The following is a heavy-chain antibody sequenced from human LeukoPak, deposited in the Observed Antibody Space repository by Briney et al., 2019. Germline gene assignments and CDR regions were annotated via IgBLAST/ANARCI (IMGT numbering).Heavy chain of an antibody. J-gene: IGHJ4*02. CDR2: ISSRSSYT. Sequence: PGGSLRLSCAVSGFTFSSYTMNWVRQAPGKGLEWVSSISSRSSYTYYADSVRGRFTISRDNAKNSLSLQMNSLRAEDTAVYYCARDLPYYNGSGSFVPFDYWGQGTQVTVSS. D-gene: IGHD3-10*01. V-gene: IGHV3-21*01. CDR1: GFTFSSYT. CDR3: ARDLPYYNGSGSFVPFDY.